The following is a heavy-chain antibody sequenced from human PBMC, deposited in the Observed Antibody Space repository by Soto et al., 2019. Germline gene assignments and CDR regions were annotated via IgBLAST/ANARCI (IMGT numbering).Heavy chain of an antibody. CDR2: IHHRGRT. CDR1: GGFISFYY. J-gene: IGHJ3*02. D-gene: IGHD5-18*01. CDR3: ARERGGRETAALEDGLDK. Sequence: QVQLQESAPGLVKHSETLSLTCTVSGGFISFYYWCWIRQPPGKGMKWIGNIHHRGRTNYNPSLKRGDTISVDTSKNQCSLTVSSVAAGDTAVYYCARERGGRETAALEDGLDKWGQATMVTVSS. V-gene: IGHV4-59*01.